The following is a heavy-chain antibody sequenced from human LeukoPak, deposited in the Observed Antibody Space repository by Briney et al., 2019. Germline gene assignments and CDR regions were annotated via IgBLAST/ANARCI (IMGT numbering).Heavy chain of an antibody. CDR2: MSYSGAT. J-gene: IGHJ4*02. V-gene: IGHV4-39*01. CDR1: GGSISSSSYH. CDR3: ARHCRAVLVVPVARGDYFDY. Sequence: SETLSLTSTVSGGSISSSSYHWGWIRHSPGEWLQWITSMSYSGATYYNPSLQSRVTISVDTCKNQFSLKLYSVTAADTAVYYCARHCRAVLVVPVARGDYFDYLGQGTLVTVSS. D-gene: IGHD2-2*01.